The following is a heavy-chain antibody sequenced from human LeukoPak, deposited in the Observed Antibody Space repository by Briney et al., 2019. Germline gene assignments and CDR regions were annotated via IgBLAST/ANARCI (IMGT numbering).Heavy chain of an antibody. CDR3: ARGSTVTYYYMDV. D-gene: IGHD4-17*01. V-gene: IGHV4-59*01. CDR2: IYYSGSI. CDR1: GGSISSYY. J-gene: IGHJ6*03. Sequence: TPSETLSLTCTVSGGSISSYYWSWIRQPPGKGLEWIGYIYYSGSINYNPSLKSRVTISVDTSKNQFSLKLSSVTAADTAVYYCARGSTVTYYYMDVWGKGTTVTVSS.